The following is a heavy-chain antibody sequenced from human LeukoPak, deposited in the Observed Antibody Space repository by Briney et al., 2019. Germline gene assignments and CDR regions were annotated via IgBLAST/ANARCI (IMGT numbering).Heavy chain of an antibody. CDR2: ISDRGHNT. CDR3: AKEPSGSGNA. D-gene: IGHD3-10*01. CDR1: GFTFSSYA. V-gene: IGHV3-23*01. J-gene: IGHJ4*02. Sequence: GGSLRLSCAASGFTFSSYAMSWVRQAPGKGLERVSSISDRGHNTYYADSLKGRFTISRDNAKNSLYLQMNSLRAEDTALYYCAKEPSGSGNAWGQGTLVTVSS.